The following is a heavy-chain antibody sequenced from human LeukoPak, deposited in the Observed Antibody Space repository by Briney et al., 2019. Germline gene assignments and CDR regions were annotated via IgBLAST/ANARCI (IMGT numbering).Heavy chain of an antibody. Sequence: ASVKVSCKASGYTFTSYGISWVQQAPGQGLEWMGWISAYNGNTNYAQKLQGRATMTTDTSTSTAYMELRSLRSDDTAVYYCARLGYCSSTSCPPQTLTVISYYYYYYYMDVWGKGTTVTVSS. CDR3: ARLGYCSSTSCPPQTLTVISYYYYYYYMDV. J-gene: IGHJ6*03. CDR1: GYTFTSYG. CDR2: ISAYNGNT. V-gene: IGHV1-18*01. D-gene: IGHD2-2*01.